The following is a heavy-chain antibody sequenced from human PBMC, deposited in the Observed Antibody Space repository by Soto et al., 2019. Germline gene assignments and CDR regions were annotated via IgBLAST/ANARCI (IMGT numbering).Heavy chain of an antibody. D-gene: IGHD2-21*01. CDR2: IYFDGST. CDR3: GKVLIGATRHSHFDC. J-gene: IGHJ4*02. Sequence: PSETLSLTCAVSVASITSNFYYSGWIRRPPGKGLEWIGSIYFDGSTYYKSSLKSRVTISLDTSKNQFSLELTSVTAADTAVYYCGKVLIGATRHSHFDCWGRGTLVTVSS. V-gene: IGHV4-39*01. CDR1: VASITSNFYY.